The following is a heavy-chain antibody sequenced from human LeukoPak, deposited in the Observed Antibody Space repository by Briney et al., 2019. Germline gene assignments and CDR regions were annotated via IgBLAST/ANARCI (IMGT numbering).Heavy chain of an antibody. CDR2: IRSKAYGGTT. CDR3: TRDNGDYYFPNWFDP. CDR1: GFTFGDYA. Sequence: PGGSLRLSCTASGFTFGDYAMSWVRQAPGKGLEWVGFIRSKAYGGTTEYAASVKGRFTISRDDSKSIAYLQMSSLKTEDTAVYYCTRDNGDYYFPNWFDPWGQGTLVTVSS. D-gene: IGHD4-17*01. J-gene: IGHJ5*02. V-gene: IGHV3-49*04.